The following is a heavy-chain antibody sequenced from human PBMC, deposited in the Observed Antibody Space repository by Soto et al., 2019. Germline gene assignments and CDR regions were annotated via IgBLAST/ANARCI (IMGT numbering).Heavy chain of an antibody. Sequence: QVHLVQSGPEVKKPGASVKVSCKTSGYIFTDYYIHWVRQAPGQGLEWVGWINPNTGDTNFAQKFQGRATMSRAPSISTAYMEVSRLTSDDTAMYYCGRGEVALSDWGQGTLVTVSS. V-gene: IGHV1-2*02. CDR3: GRGEVALSD. J-gene: IGHJ4*02. CDR1: GYIFTDYY. D-gene: IGHD2-15*01. CDR2: INPNTGDT.